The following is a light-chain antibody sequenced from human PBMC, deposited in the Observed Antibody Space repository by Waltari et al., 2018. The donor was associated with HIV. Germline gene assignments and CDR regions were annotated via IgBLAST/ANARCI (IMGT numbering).Light chain of an antibody. CDR2: GKD. V-gene: IGLV3-19*01. Sequence: SSDLTQVPAVSVALGETVRVTCQGGGPRNFPASWYPQKPGQAPRVVIYGKDIRPSWIPDRFSASSSGNTASLIITGAQADDEGDYYCNSRDISGSHLVFGGGTRLTVL. CDR3: NSRDISGSHLV. J-gene: IGLJ3*02. CDR1: GPRNFP.